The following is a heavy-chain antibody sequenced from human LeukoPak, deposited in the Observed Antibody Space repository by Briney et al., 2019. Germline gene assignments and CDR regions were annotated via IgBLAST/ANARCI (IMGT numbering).Heavy chain of an antibody. Sequence: SETLSLTCTVSGGSISYFYWSWIRQPAGKGLEWIGRIYTSGSTNYNPSLKSRVTMSVDTSKKQFSLKLSSVSAADTAVYYCARVRGSSGSYEYYHYMDVWGKGTTVTISS. D-gene: IGHD1-26*01. J-gene: IGHJ6*03. V-gene: IGHV4-4*07. CDR2: IYTSGST. CDR1: GGSISYFY. CDR3: ARVRGSSGSYEYYHYMDV.